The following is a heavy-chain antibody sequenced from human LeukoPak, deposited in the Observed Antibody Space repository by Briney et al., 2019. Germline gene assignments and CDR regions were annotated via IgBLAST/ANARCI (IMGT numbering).Heavy chain of an antibody. D-gene: IGHD3-10*01. V-gene: IGHV3-53*01. Sequence: GGSLRLSCAASGFTVSSNYMSWVRQAPGKGLEWVSVIYSVGSTYYADYVKGRFTMSRAHSKNTLYLQMHSLRAEATDVYYCARDYPTYYYGSASYRYGMDVWGKRTTVTVSS. J-gene: IGHJ6*04. CDR2: IYSVGST. CDR3: ARDYPTYYYGSASYRYGMDV. CDR1: GFTVSSNY.